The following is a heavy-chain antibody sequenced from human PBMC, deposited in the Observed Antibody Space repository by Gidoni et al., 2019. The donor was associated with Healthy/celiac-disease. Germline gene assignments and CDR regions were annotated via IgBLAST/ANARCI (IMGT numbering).Heavy chain of an antibody. D-gene: IGHD4-17*01. CDR3: ARRPDYGDSFDY. J-gene: IGHJ4*02. CDR1: GGAISSSSSY. Sequence: QLQLQEAGPGLEKPSETAALTCTVPGGAISSSSSYWGWIRQHPRKGLEWIGSIYYSGSTYYNPSLKSRVTISVDTSKNQFSLKLSSVTAADTAVYYCARRPDYGDSFDYWGQGTLVTVSS. CDR2: IYYSGST. V-gene: IGHV4-39*01.